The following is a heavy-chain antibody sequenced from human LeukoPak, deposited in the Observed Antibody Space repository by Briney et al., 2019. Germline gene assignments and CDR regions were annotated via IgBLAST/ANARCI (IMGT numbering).Heavy chain of an antibody. Sequence: PSETLSLTCSVSGDSIIGYYWGWIRQPPGKGLEWIRSIYHSGSTYYNPSLKSRVTISVDTSKNQFSLKLSSVTAADTAVYYCARLGSDPVTTQFDYWGQGTLVTV. V-gene: IGHV4-39*01. D-gene: IGHD4-17*01. CDR3: ARLGSDPVTTQFDY. CDR1: GDSIIGYY. CDR2: IYHSGST. J-gene: IGHJ4*02.